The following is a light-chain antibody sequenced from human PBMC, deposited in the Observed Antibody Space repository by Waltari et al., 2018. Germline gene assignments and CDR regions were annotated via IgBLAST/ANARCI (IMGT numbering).Light chain of an antibody. CDR3: MQGIQLPLT. V-gene: IGKV2D-29*02. CDR2: LVS. J-gene: IGKJ4*01. CDR1: QSLLHSDGHPY. Sequence: DIVMTQTPLSLPVTPGEPASISCRSSQSLLHSDGHPYLFWYLQKPGQSPHLLIYLVSNRASGVPDRFSGSGSGTDFTLKISRVEAEDVGGYHCMQGIQLPLTFGGGTKVEIK.